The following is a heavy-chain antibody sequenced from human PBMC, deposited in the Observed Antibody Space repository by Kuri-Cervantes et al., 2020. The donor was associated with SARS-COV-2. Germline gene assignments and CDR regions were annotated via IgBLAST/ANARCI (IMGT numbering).Heavy chain of an antibody. D-gene: IGHD1-1*01. J-gene: IGHJ4*02. CDR1: GGTFSSFG. CDR3: AIVLLERQPSAFDY. CDR2: IIPVFGTT. Sequence: SVKVSCKASGGTFSSFGFNWVRQAPGQGLEWMGGIIPVFGTTDYAQKFHGRFTIVADESTNTAYMDLCSLKSDDTAVYYCAIVLLERQPSAFDYWGQGTQVTVS. V-gene: IGHV1-69*13.